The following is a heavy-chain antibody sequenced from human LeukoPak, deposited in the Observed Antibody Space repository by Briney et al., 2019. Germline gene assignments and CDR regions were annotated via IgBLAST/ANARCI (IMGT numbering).Heavy chain of an antibody. V-gene: IGHV4-4*07. J-gene: IGHJ4*02. CDR1: GGSISSYY. D-gene: IGHD3-3*01. CDR2: IYTTGST. Sequence: PSETLSLTCSVSGGSISSYYWSWIRQPAGKGLEWIGRIYTTGSTDYNPPLKSRVTMSVDTSKNQFSLNLSSVTAADTAVHYCARDVRGWSGFDYWGQGTLVTVSS. CDR3: ARDVRGWSGFDY.